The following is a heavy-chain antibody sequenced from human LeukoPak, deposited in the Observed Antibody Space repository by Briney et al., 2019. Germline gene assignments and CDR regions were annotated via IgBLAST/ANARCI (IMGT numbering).Heavy chain of an antibody. CDR1: GGTFSSYA. CDR2: IIPIFGTA. V-gene: IGHV1-69*13. Sequence: ASVKVSCKASGGTFSSYAISWVRQAPGQGREWMGGIIPIFGTANYAQKFQGRVTITADESTSTAYMELSSLRSEDTAVYYCARALGNIWSTPRGVGYYGMDVWGQGTTVTVSS. D-gene: IGHD1-26*01. CDR3: ARALGNIWSTPRGVGYYGMDV. J-gene: IGHJ6*02.